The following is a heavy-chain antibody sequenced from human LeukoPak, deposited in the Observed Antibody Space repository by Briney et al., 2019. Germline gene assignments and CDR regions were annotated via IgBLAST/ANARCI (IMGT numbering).Heavy chain of an antibody. Sequence: GGSLRLSCAAFGFTVSSNYMSWVRRAPGKWLEWVSVIFGGGGTYYGDSVRGRFTISRDNSKNTLYLQMNSLRAEDTAVYYCARTGETPAAPQLPPYYYYMDVWGKGTTVTVSS. CDR3: ARTGETPAAPQLPPYYYYMDV. CDR1: GFTVSSNY. D-gene: IGHD2-2*01. V-gene: IGHV3-66*02. J-gene: IGHJ6*03. CDR2: IFGGGGT.